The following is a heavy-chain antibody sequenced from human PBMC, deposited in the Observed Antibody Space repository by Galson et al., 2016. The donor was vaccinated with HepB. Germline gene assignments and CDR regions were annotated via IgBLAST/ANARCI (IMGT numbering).Heavy chain of an antibody. J-gene: IGHJ6*04. CDR2: VSFDGDNK. Sequence: SLRLSCAPSGFSFSDYGMHWVRQAPGKGLEWVAVVSFDGDNKYYAESVKGRFTISRDNSQKTLYLQMDSLTAEATALYYCARDGGSGSYLGSEYYGMDVWGKGTMVTVSS. D-gene: IGHD3-10*01. CDR1: GFSFSDYG. CDR3: ARDGGSGSYLGSEYYGMDV. V-gene: IGHV3-33*01.